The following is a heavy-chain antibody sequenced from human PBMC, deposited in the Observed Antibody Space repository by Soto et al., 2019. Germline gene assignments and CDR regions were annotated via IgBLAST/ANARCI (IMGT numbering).Heavy chain of an antibody. CDR1: GFTFGDYA. CDR2: IRSKAYGGTT. D-gene: IGHD3-10*01. V-gene: IGHV3-49*03. Sequence: EVQLVESGGGLVQPGRSLRLSCTASGFTFGDYAMSWFRQAPGKGLEWVGFIRSKAYGGTTEYAASVKGRFTISRDDSKRIAYLQMNSLKTEDTAVYYCTSSGRVRGVNYFYYGMDVWGQGTTVTVSS. J-gene: IGHJ6*02. CDR3: TSSGRVRGVNYFYYGMDV.